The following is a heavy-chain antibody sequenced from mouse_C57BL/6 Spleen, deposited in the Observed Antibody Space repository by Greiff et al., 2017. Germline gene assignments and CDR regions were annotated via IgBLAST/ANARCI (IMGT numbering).Heavy chain of an antibody. CDR1: GYTFTSYW. V-gene: IGHV1-64*01. D-gene: IGHD1-1*01. CDR2: IHPNSGSN. CDR3: ANSGITTVLATPYYFDY. J-gene: IGHJ2*01. Sequence: VQLQQPGAELVKPGASVKLSCKASGYTFTSYWMHWVKQRPGQGLEWIGMIHPNSGSNNYNEKFKSKATLTVDKASSTAYMQLSSLTSEDSAVYYCANSGITTVLATPYYFDYWGQGTTLTVSS.